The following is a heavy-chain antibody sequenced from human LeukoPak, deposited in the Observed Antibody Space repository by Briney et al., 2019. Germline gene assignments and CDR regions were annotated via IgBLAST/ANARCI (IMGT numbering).Heavy chain of an antibody. J-gene: IGHJ4*02. D-gene: IGHD6-13*01. V-gene: IGHV4-59*09. CDR2: MHYSGSA. CDR3: ASGIAATGPFFFDN. Sequence: GYMHYSGSADYNPSLKSRVTISLDTSKNQVSLRLSSVTAADTAIYYCASGIAATGPFFFDNWGQGTLITVSS.